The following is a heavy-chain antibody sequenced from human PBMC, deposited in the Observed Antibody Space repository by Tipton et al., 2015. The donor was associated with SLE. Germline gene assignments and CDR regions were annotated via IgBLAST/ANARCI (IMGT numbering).Heavy chain of an antibody. Sequence: TLSLTCTVSGGSISDNYWTWIRQPPGKGLEWIGDINKIGTTNYNPSLKSRVIMSVDTSKNQFSLKLTSVIAADTAVYYCARVQGNYYYYMDVWGEGTTVTVS. CDR2: INKIGTT. V-gene: IGHV4-4*08. J-gene: IGHJ6*03. D-gene: IGHD3-10*01. CDR1: GGSISDNY. CDR3: ARVQGNYYYYMDV.